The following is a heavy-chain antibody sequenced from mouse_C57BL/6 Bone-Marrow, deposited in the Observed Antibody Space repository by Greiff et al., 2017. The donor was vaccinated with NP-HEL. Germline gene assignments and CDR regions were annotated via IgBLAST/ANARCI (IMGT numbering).Heavy chain of an antibody. D-gene: IGHD2-4*01. CDR2: ISSGGSYT. CDR1: GFTFSSYG. V-gene: IGHV5-6*01. CDR3: ASPIYYDYDGFAY. Sequence: EVKVVESGGDLVKPGGSLKLSCAASGFTFSSYGMSWVRQTPDKRLEWVATISSGGSYTYYPDSVKGRFTISRDNAKNTLYLQMSSLKSEDTAMYYCASPIYYDYDGFAYWGQGTLVTVSA. J-gene: IGHJ3*01.